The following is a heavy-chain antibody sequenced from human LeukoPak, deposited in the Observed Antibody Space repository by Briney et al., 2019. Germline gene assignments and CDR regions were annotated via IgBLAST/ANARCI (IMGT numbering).Heavy chain of an antibody. CDR1: GFTFSSYA. V-gene: IGHV3-23*01. D-gene: IGHD3-9*01. Sequence: QAGGSLRLFCSASGFTFSSYAMSWVRQAPGKGLEWVSAISGSGGSTCYADSVKGRFTISRDNSKNTLYLQMNSLRAEDTAVYYCAKLTRSNRVAYYFDYWGQGTLVTVSS. CDR3: AKLTRSNRVAYYFDY. CDR2: ISGSGGST. J-gene: IGHJ4*02.